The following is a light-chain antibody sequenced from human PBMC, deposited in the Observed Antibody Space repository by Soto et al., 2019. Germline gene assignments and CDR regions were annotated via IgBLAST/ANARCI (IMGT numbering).Light chain of an antibody. V-gene: IGLV2-14*01. CDR1: SSDVGGYNY. CDR3: SSYTSSSTLSNWV. J-gene: IGLJ3*02. CDR2: EVS. Sequence: QSALTQPASVSGSPGQSITISCTGTSSDVGGYNYVSWYQQHPGKAPKLMIYEVSNRPPGVANRFPGSKSGNTASLAISVLQVEDEADYYYSSYTSSSTLSNWVFGGGTTVTVL.